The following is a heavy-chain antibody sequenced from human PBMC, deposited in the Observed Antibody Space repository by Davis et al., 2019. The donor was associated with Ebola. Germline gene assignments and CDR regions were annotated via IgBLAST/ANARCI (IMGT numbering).Heavy chain of an antibody. CDR2: IDEDGSEK. CDR1: GFDFSRYW. D-gene: IGHD6-19*01. Sequence: GESLTISCATSGFDFSRYWMSWVRQAPGTGLEWLATIDEDGSEKSYVGSVKGRLPVSRDNPTKSLTLHMNDLRVGDTAVYYCARILAGDSSGWGDFYYYMDVWGKGTTVTVSS. V-gene: IGHV3-7*03. J-gene: IGHJ6*03. CDR3: ARILAGDSSGWGDFYYYMDV.